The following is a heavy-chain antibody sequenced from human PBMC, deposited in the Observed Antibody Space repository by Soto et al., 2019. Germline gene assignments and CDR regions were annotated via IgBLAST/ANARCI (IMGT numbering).Heavy chain of an antibody. D-gene: IGHD3-3*01. J-gene: IGHJ4*02. Sequence: ASVKVSCKASGCIFTSHYMHWMRQAPGQGLEWMGRMNPDNGNTGYAQKFQDRVTMTRNTSISTAYMELSSPRSDDTAVYYCARGPRESGGWLLFDYWGQGALVTVSS. CDR2: MNPDNGNT. V-gene: IGHV1-8*02. CDR1: GCIFTSHY. CDR3: ARGPRESGGWLLFDY.